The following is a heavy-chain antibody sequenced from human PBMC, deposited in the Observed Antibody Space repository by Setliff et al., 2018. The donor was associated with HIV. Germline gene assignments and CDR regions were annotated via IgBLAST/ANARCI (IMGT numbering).Heavy chain of an antibody. V-gene: IGHV4-39*07. D-gene: IGHD3-10*01. J-gene: IGHJ4*02. CDR2: LYYSGST. Sequence: SETLSLTCIVSGVSTISSSSSYYWGWIRQPPGKGLEWIGSLYYSGSTYNNPSLKSRLTISVDTSKNQFSLKLSSVTAADTAVYYCAREGDIGVVRGVIYFDYWGQGTLVTVSA. CDR3: AREGDIGVVRGVIYFDY. CDR1: GVSTISSSSSYY.